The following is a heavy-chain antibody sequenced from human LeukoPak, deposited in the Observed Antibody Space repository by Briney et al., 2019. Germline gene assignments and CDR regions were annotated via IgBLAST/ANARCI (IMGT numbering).Heavy chain of an antibody. CDR2: INAGNGNT. CDR3: ARTHYGDYVPGY. Sequence: ASVKVSCKASGYTLTSYAMHWVRQAPGQRLEWMGWINAGNGNTKYSQKFQGRVTITRDTSASTAYMELSSLRSEDTAVYCCARTHYGDYVPGYWGQGTLVTVSS. J-gene: IGHJ4*02. V-gene: IGHV1-3*01. D-gene: IGHD4-17*01. CDR1: GYTLTSYA.